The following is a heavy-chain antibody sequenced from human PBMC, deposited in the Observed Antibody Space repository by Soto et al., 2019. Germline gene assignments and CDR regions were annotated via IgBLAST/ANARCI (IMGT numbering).Heavy chain of an antibody. CDR1: GFTFSSYG. V-gene: IGHV3-30*18. D-gene: IGHD2-2*01. Sequence: QVQLVESGGGVVQPGRSLRLSCAASGFTFSSYGMHWVRQAPGKGLEWVAVISYDGSNKYYADSVKGRFTISRDNSKNTLNLQMNSLRAEDTAVYYCAKDFARLLSFFDYWGQGTLVTVSS. J-gene: IGHJ4*02. CDR3: AKDFARLLSFFDY. CDR2: ISYDGSNK.